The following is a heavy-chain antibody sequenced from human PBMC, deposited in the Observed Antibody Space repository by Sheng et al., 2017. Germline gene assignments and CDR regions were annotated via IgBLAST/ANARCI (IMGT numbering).Heavy chain of an antibody. CDR1: GGSFHNFY. V-gene: IGHV4-34*01. CDR3: ATPRLFKVVLDY. D-gene: IGHD2-15*01. J-gene: IGHJ4*02. Sequence: QVQLQQWGAGLLKPSETLSLTCTVSGGSFHNFYWSWIRQSPGKGLEWIGEISHSGSTFYNPTLKSRVSMFVDTSKRQFSLKLDSMTVADTAVYYCATPRLFKVVLDYWGQGTLVTVSS. CDR2: ISHSGST.